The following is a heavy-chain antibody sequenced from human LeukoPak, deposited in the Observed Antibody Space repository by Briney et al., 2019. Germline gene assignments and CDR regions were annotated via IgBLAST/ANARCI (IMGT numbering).Heavy chain of an antibody. CDR2: INPNSGGT. CDR1: GGTFSSYA. Sequence: ASVKVSCKASGGTFSSYAISWVRQAPGQGLEWMGRINPNSGGTNYAQKFQGRVTMTRDTSISTAYMELSRLRSDDTAVYYCAIIAVAGTANFDYWGQGTLVTVSS. D-gene: IGHD6-19*01. J-gene: IGHJ4*02. CDR3: AIIAVAGTANFDY. V-gene: IGHV1-2*06.